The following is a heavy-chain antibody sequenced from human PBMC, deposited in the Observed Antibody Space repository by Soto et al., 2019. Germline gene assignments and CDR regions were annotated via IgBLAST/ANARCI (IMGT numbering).Heavy chain of an antibody. D-gene: IGHD1-7*01. CDR2: IYYSGST. V-gene: IGHV4-59*08. J-gene: IGHJ3*02. CDR1: GGSISSYY. CDR3: ARNYGHAFDI. Sequence: PSETLSLTCTVSGGSISSYYWSWIRQPPGKGLEWIGYIYYSGSTNYNPSLKSRVTISVDTSKNQFSLKLSSVTAADTAVYYCARNYGHAFDIWGQGTMLTVSS.